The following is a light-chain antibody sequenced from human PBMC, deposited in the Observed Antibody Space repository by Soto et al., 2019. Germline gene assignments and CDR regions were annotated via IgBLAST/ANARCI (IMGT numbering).Light chain of an antibody. V-gene: IGLV2-8*01. CDR3: LSYADTAYV. J-gene: IGLJ1*01. CDR1: SIDVGGYNY. CDR2: EVS. Sequence: QSVLTQPPPAPGSPGQSVTFSCAATSIDVGGYNYVSWYQQYPGKVPKLMIYEVSERPSGVPDRFSGSKSGNTAFLTVSGLQAEDEADYYCLSYADTAYVFGTGTKVTVL.